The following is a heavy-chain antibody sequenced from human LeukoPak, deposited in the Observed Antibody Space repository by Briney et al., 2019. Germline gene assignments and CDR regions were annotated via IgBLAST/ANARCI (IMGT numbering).Heavy chain of an antibody. CDR1: GGTFSSYA. J-gene: IGHJ4*02. CDR2: MNPNSGNT. D-gene: IGHD2-8*02. CDR3: ARAPPSTAGDY. Sequence: ASVKVSCKASGGTFSSYAISWVRQAPGQGLEWMGWMNPNSGNTGYAQKFQGRVTMTRNTSISTAYMELSSLRSEDTAVYYCARAPPSTAGDYWGQGTLVTVSS. V-gene: IGHV1-8*02.